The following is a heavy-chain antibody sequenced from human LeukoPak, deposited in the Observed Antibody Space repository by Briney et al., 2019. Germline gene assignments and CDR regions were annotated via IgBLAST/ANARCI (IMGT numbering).Heavy chain of an antibody. CDR2: IYSGAGS. D-gene: IGHD2-8*01. Sequence: GGSLRLSCAASGFTVSDSYMTWVRQAPGKGLDWVSVIYSGAGSYYADSVKGRFTISRDNSKNTVYLQMNSLGDEDTAIYYCAKGGNGALDYWGRGTLVTVSS. V-gene: IGHV3-53*01. CDR3: AKGGNGALDY. CDR1: GFTVSDSY. J-gene: IGHJ4*02.